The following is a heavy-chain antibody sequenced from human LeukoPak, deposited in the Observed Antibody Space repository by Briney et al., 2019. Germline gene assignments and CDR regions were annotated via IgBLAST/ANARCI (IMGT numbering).Heavy chain of an antibody. D-gene: IGHD3-16*01. Sequence: GGSLRLSCAASGFTFSNHGMTWVRQAPGKGLEWVSFISGNSRTTYYADSVKGRFTISRGNSENTLYLQMNSLRAEDTAVYYCAKVGSSWGLGDYWGQGTLVTVSS. CDR1: GFTFSNHG. CDR2: ISGNSRTT. CDR3: AKVGSSWGLGDY. V-gene: IGHV3-23*01. J-gene: IGHJ4*02.